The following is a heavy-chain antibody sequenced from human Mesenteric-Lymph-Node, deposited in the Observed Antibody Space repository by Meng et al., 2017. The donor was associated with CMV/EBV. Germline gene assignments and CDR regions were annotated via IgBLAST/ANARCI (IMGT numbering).Heavy chain of an antibody. V-gene: IGHV3-48*04. CDR2: ISSSTSVI. Sequence: GGSLRLSCAASGFTFSRYSMNWARQAPGKGLEWISFISSSTSVIYYAESVKGRFTISRDNAKNPLYLQMNSLRAEDTALYYCARDVGSGWYYFDYWGQGTLVTVSS. D-gene: IGHD6-19*01. CDR3: ARDVGSGWYYFDY. J-gene: IGHJ4*02. CDR1: GFTFSRYS.